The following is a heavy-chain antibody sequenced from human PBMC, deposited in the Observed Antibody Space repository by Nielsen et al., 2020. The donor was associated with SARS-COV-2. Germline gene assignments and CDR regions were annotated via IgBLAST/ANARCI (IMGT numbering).Heavy chain of an antibody. CDR2: ISGSGGST. J-gene: IGHJ5*02. Sequence: WIRQPPGKGLEWVSAISGSGGSTYYADSVKGRFTISRDNSKNTLCLQMNSLRAEDTAVYYCAKDRARYCSSTSCSLNWFDPWGQGTLVTVSS. D-gene: IGHD2-2*01. V-gene: IGHV3-23*01. CDR3: AKDRARYCSSTSCSLNWFDP.